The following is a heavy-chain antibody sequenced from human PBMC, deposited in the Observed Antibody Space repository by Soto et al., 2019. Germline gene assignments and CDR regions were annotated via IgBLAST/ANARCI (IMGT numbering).Heavy chain of an antibody. CDR1: GGSISSSSYY. J-gene: IGHJ4*02. Sequence: SETLSLTCTVSGGSISSSSYYWGWIRQPPGKGLEWIGSIYYSGSTYYNPSLKSRVTISVDTSKNQFSLKLSSVTAADTAVYYCARDRFGRDGYNGGFDYWGQGTLVTVSS. V-gene: IGHV4-39*02. D-gene: IGHD5-12*01. CDR2: IYYSGST. CDR3: ARDRFGRDGYNGGFDY.